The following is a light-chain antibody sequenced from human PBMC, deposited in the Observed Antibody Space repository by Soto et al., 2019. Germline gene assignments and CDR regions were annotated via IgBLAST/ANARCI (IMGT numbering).Light chain of an antibody. V-gene: IGLV3-21*02. J-gene: IGLJ1*01. CDR2: DDS. CDR3: QVWDSSSDHYV. CDR1: NIESKS. Sequence: SYELTQPPSVSVAPGQTATITCGGNNIESKSVHWYQQKTGQAPVLVLYDDSDWPSGIPERFSGSNSGNTATLTISRVGAGDEADYYCQVWDSSSDHYVFATGTKLTVL.